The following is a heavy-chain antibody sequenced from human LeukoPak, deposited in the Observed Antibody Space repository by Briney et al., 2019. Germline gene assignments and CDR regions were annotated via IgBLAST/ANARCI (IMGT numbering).Heavy chain of an antibody. CDR3: ARDIKPVLVEPGYFDY. D-gene: IGHD2-21*01. V-gene: IGHV1-46*01. CDR2: INPSGGST. Sequence: GASVKVSCKASGHTFTSYYMHWVRQAPGQGLEWMGIINPSGGSTSYAQKFQGRVTMTRDTSTSTVYMELSSLRSEDTAVYYCARDIKPVLVEPGYFDYWGQGTLVTVSS. J-gene: IGHJ4*02. CDR1: GHTFTSYY.